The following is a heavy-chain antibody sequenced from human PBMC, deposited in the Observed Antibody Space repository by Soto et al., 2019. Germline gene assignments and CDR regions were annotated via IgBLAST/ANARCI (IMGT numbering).Heavy chain of an antibody. V-gene: IGHV4-34*01. Sequence: PSETLSLTCAVYGGSFSGYYWSWIRQPPGKGLEWIGEINHSGSTNYNPSLKSRVTISVDTSKNQFSLKLSSVTAADTAVYYCARFPDDYGDRPLTHNYNWFDPWGQGTLVTVSS. CDR3: ARFPDDYGDRPLTHNYNWFDP. CDR2: INHSGST. CDR1: GGSFSGYY. D-gene: IGHD4-17*01. J-gene: IGHJ5*02.